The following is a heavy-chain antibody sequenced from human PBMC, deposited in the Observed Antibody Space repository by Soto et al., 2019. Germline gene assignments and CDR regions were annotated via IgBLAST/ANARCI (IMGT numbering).Heavy chain of an antibody. V-gene: IGHV1-8*01. J-gene: IGHJ4*02. CDR1: GYTFTSYD. D-gene: IGHD3-16*02. Sequence: ASVKVSCKASGYTFTSYDINWVRQATGQGLEWMGWMNPNSGNTGYAQKFQGRVTMTRNTSISTAYVELSSLRSEDTAVYYCARITFGGVIVLAYYFDYWGQGTLVTVS. CDR2: MNPNSGNT. CDR3: ARITFGGVIVLAYYFDY.